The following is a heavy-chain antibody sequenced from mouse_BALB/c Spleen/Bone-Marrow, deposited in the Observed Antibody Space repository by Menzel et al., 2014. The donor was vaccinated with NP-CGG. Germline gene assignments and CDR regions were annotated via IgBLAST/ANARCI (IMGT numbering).Heavy chain of an antibody. Sequence: EVQLQESGGGLVQPGGSLKLSCAASGFDFSRYWMSWVRQAPGKGLEWIGEINPDSSTINYTQSLKDKFIISRDNAKNTQYLQMSKVRSEDTALYYCARRGYYGYFDYWGQGTTLTVSS. V-gene: IGHV4-1*02. J-gene: IGHJ2*01. CDR1: GFDFSRYW. CDR2: INPDSSTI. CDR3: ARRGYYGYFDY. D-gene: IGHD2-3*01.